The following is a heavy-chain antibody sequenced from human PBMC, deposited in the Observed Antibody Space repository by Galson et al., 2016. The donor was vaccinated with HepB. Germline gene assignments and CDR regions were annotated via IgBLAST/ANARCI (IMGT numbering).Heavy chain of an antibody. Sequence: SLRLSCAASGFNFSNYGMHWVRQAPGKGLEWVAVIWYDGSKKYYGDSVKGRFIVSRDNSKKTLFLQMNSLRGEDTAVYYCARDGTDHNDYDDWLDPWGQGTLVTVSS. V-gene: IGHV3-33*01. CDR3: ARDGTDHNDYDDWLDP. CDR1: GFNFSNYG. J-gene: IGHJ5*02. CDR2: IWYDGSKK. D-gene: IGHD4-17*01.